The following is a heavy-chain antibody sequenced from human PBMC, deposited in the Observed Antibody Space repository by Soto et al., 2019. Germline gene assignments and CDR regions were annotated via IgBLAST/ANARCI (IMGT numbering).Heavy chain of an antibody. CDR1: GGSISSSSYY. D-gene: IGHD5-18*01. J-gene: IGHJ3*02. CDR2: IYYSGST. CDR3: ARPKYTAMVPEAFEI. Sequence: SETLSLTCTVSGGSISSSSYYWGWIRQPPGKGLEWIGSIYYSGSTYYNPSLKSRVTISVDTSKNQFSLELNSVTAADTAVYYCARPKYTAMVPEAFEIWGQGTMVTVSS. V-gene: IGHV4-39*07.